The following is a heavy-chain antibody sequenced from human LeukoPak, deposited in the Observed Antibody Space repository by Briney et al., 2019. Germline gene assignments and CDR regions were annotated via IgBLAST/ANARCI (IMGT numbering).Heavy chain of an antibody. CDR3: ARPYMVRGADAFDI. D-gene: IGHD3-10*01. CDR1: GFTFSAYY. Sequence: PGGSLRLSCAASGFTFSAYYMSWIRQAPGKGLEWVSHISTSSSSTNYADSVKGRFTISRDNAKNSLYLQMNSLRAGDTAVYYCARPYMVRGADAFDIWGQGTMVTVSS. V-gene: IGHV3-11*06. CDR2: ISTSSSST. J-gene: IGHJ3*02.